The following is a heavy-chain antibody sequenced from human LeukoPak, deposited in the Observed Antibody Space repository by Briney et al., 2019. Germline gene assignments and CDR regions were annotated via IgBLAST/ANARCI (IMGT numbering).Heavy chain of an antibody. CDR2: ISGSGGGT. CDR3: AKRGVVIRVILVGFHKEAYYFDS. D-gene: IGHD3-22*01. V-gene: IGHV3-23*01. J-gene: IGHJ4*02. CDR1: GITLSNYA. Sequence: PGGSLRLSCAVSGITLSNYAMTWVRQAPGKGLEWVAGISGSGGGTNYADSVKGRFTISRDNYKNTLYLQMNSLGAEGTAVYFCAKRGVVIRVILVGFHKEAYYFDSWGQGALVTVSS.